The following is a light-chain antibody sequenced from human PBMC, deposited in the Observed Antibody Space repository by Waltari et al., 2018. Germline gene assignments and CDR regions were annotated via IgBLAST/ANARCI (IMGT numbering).Light chain of an antibody. J-gene: IGKJ4*01. CDR2: WAS. Sequence: DIVMTQSPDSLAVSLGERATINCKSSQSVLYRSNNKSDLAWYQQKPGQPPKLLIYWASTRESGVPDRFSGSGSGTDFTLTISSLQAEDVAVYYCQQYYSTVTFGGGTKVEIK. CDR3: QQYYSTVT. V-gene: IGKV4-1*01. CDR1: QSVLYRSNNKSD.